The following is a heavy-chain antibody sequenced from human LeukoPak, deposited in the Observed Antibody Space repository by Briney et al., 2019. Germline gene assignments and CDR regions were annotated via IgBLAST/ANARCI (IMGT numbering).Heavy chain of an antibody. Sequence: GGSLRLSCAASGFTFSSYGMHWVRQAPGKGLEWVAVISYDGSNKYYADSVKGRFTISRDNSKNTLYLQMNSLRAEDTAVYYCTRPTYYFGSGSLLKPADYWGQGTLVTVSS. V-gene: IGHV3-30*03. CDR2: ISYDGSNK. J-gene: IGHJ4*02. CDR3: TRPTYYFGSGSLLKPADY. D-gene: IGHD3-10*01. CDR1: GFTFSSYG.